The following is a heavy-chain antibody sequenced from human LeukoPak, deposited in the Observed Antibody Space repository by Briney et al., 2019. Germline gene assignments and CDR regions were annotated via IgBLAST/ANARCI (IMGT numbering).Heavy chain of an antibody. D-gene: IGHD6-19*01. CDR2: TKQDGSEK. Sequence: GGSLRLSCAASGFTFSSYWMSWVRQAPGKGPEWVANTKQDGSEKYYVDSVKGRFTISRNNAKNSLYLQMNSLRAEDTAVYYCARAGGSGWYEDYWGQGNLVTVSS. CDR3: ARAGGSGWYEDY. J-gene: IGHJ4*02. V-gene: IGHV3-7*04. CDR1: GFTFSSYW.